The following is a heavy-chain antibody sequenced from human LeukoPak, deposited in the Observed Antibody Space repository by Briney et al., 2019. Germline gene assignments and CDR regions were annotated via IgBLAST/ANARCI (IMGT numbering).Heavy chain of an antibody. CDR2: ITPIFGAP. V-gene: IGHV1-69*06. CDR1: GGTFSTYT. D-gene: IGHD6-13*01. J-gene: IGHJ5*02. Sequence: SVKVSCKASGGTFSTYTFSWVRQAPGQGLAWMGEITPIFGAPNYAQKFQGRVTITADKSTSTAYMELSSLRSEDTAVYYCARTSQHSSSWYNWFDPWGQGTLVTVSS. CDR3: ARTSQHSSSWYNWFDP.